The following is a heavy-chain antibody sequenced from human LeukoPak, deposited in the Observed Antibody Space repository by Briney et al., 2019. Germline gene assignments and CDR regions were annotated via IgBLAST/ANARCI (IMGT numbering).Heavy chain of an antibody. CDR2: ISAYNGNT. Sequence: ASVKVSCKASGYTFTSYGISWVRQAPGQGLEWMGWISAYNGNTNYAQKLQGRVTMTRNTSISTAYMELSSLRSEDTAVYYCARGLGYYDSSGYYILTGSFDYWGQGTLVTVSS. V-gene: IGHV1-18*01. J-gene: IGHJ4*02. D-gene: IGHD3-22*01. CDR1: GYTFTSYG. CDR3: ARGLGYYDSSGYYILTGSFDY.